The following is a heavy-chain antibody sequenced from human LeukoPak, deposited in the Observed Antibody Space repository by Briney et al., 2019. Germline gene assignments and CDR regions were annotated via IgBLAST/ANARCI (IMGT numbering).Heavy chain of an antibody. CDR3: AKDRDFYDSSGLTVRYGMDV. D-gene: IGHD3-22*01. J-gene: IGHJ6*02. CDR1: GFTFSSYG. V-gene: IGHV3-30*18. Sequence: GGSLRLSCAASGFTFSSYGMHWVRQAPGKGLEWVAVISYDGSNKYHADSVKGRFSISRDNSKNTLYMQMNTLRGEDTAVYYCAKDRDFYDSSGLTVRYGMDVWGQGTTVTVSS. CDR2: ISYDGSNK.